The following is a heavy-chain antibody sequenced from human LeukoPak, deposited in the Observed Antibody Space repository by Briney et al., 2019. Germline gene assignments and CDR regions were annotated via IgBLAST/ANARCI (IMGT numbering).Heavy chain of an antibody. Sequence: GGSLRLSCETSGFTFSSFWMSWVRQAPGKGLEGVANIKEDGSEKYYVESVKGRFTISRDDAKKSVHLQMNSLRAEDSAVYYCARDRFGGMDVWGKGTSVTVSS. CDR3: ARDRFGGMDV. CDR1: GFTFSSFW. CDR2: IKEDGSEK. V-gene: IGHV3-7*01. D-gene: IGHD4-23*01. J-gene: IGHJ6*04.